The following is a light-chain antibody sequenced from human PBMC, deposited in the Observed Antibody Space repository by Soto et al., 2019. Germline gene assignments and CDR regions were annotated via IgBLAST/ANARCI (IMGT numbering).Light chain of an antibody. CDR2: RAS. Sequence: EIVMTQSPATLSVSPGERATLSCRASQSVSNNLAWYQQKPGQAPRLLIYRASTRATGIPARFSGSGSGTDFTLTISSPQSEDFAVYYCQHYNNWAPVTFGQGTKVEIK. CDR3: QHYNNWAPVT. CDR1: QSVSNN. J-gene: IGKJ1*01. V-gene: IGKV3-15*01.